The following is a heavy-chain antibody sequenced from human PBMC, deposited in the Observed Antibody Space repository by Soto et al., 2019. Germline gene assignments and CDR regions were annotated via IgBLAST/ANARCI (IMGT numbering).Heavy chain of an antibody. J-gene: IGHJ4*02. V-gene: IGHV1-46*01. Sequence: GASVKLSCKESGYTFTSYYMHWVRQAPGQGLEWMGIINPSGGSTSYAQKFQGRVTMTRDTSTSTVYMELSSLRSEDTAVYYCARAQLWLRGFDYWGQGTLVTVSS. CDR1: GYTFTSYY. CDR3: ARAQLWLRGFDY. D-gene: IGHD5-18*01. CDR2: INPSGGST.